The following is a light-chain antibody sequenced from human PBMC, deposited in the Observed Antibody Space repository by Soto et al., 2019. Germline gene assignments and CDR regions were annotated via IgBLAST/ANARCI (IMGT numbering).Light chain of an antibody. J-gene: IGLJ2*01. V-gene: IGLV2-14*03. Sequence: QSALTQPASVSGSPGQSISISCTGTSSDVGGYNYVSWYQQHPGKAPKLMIYDVSSRPSGVSNRFSGSKSGNTASLTISGLLSEDEADYYCTSYTTNKTPLFGGGPKLTVL. CDR1: SSDVGGYNY. CDR3: TSYTTNKTPL. CDR2: DVS.